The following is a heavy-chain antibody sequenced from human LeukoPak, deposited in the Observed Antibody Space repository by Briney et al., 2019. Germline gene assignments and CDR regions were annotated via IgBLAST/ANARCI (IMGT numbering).Heavy chain of an antibody. CDR3: ARWATVTSTLDY. Sequence: GGSLRLSCAASGFTFSTYNMNWVRQAPGKGLEWVSSIGSSSSDIYYAGSVKGRFTISRDSAKNSVYLQMNSLRAEDTAVYYCARWATVTSTLDYWGQGTLVTVSS. D-gene: IGHD4-17*01. CDR2: IGSSSSDI. J-gene: IGHJ4*02. V-gene: IGHV3-21*01. CDR1: GFTFSTYN.